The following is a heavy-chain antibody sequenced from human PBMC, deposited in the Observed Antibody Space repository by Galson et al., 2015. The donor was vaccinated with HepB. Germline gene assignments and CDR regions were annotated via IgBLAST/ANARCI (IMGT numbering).Heavy chain of an antibody. CDR3: ARDRDGYGPERCYYPSGLAV. CDR2: ISGSDSST. J-gene: IGHJ6*02. Sequence: SLRLSCAASGFTFSSYAMTWVRQAPGKGLEWVSTISGSDSSTFYADSVKGRFTISRDSSKNTLYLQMNSLRAEDTAVYYCARDRDGYGPERCYYPSGLAVWGPGTTLT. CDR1: GFTFSSYA. V-gene: IGHV3-23*01. D-gene: IGHD3-10*01.